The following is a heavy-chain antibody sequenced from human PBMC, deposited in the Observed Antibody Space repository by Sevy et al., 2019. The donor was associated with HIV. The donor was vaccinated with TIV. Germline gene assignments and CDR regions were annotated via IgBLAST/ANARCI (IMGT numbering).Heavy chain of an antibody. CDR3: ARDRYYDANGYYYYYYGMDV. D-gene: IGHD3-22*01. CDR1: GFTVSDNY. V-gene: IGHV3-66*01. Sequence: GGSLRLSCAASGFTVSDNYMAWVRLAPGKGLEWVSLIDSDGSAYYADSVKGRFTISRDNVKNTLYLQINALRAEDTGLYFCARDRYYDANGYYYYYYGMDVWGQGTTVTVSS. CDR2: IDSDGSA. J-gene: IGHJ6*02.